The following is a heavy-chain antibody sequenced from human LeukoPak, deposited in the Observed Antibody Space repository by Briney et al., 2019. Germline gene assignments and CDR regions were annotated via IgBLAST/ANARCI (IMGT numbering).Heavy chain of an antibody. CDR1: GGSISSYY. V-gene: IGHV4-59*01. J-gene: IGHJ4*02. CDR2: IYYSGST. CDR3: ARLGSNLVAANY. Sequence: SETLSLTCTVSGGSISSYYWSWIRQPPGKGLEWIGYIYYSGSTNYNPSLKSRVTISVDTPKNQFSLKLSSVTAADTAVYYCARLGSNLVAANYWGQGTLVTVSS. D-gene: IGHD2-15*01.